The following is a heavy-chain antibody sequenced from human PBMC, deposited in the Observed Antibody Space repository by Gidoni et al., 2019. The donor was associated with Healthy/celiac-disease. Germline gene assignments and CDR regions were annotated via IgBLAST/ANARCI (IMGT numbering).Heavy chain of an antibody. V-gene: IGHV4-34*01. CDR1: GGSVSGYY. CDR3: ARGRVTTVIQYYFDY. CDR2: SNHRGST. J-gene: IGHJ4*02. D-gene: IGHD4-4*01. Sequence: QVQLQQWGAGLLKPSETLSITCAVYGGSVSGYYWSWIRQPPGKGLEWIGESNHRGSTNYNPSLKSRVTISVDTSKNQFSLKLSSVTAADTAVYYCARGRVTTVIQYYFDYWGQGTLVTVSS.